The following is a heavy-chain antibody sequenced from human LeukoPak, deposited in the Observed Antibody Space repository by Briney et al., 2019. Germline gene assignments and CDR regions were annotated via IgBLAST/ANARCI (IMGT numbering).Heavy chain of an antibody. CDR2: ISSSSSYI. CDR3: ARESFVVVTAQNDY. J-gene: IGHJ4*02. CDR1: GFTFSSYS. Sequence: GSLRLSCAASGFTFSSYSMNWVRQAPGKGLEWVSSISSSSSYIYYADSVKGRFTISRDNAKNSLYLQMNSLGAEDTAVYYCARESFVVVTAQNDYWGQGTLVTVSS. V-gene: IGHV3-21*01. D-gene: IGHD2-21*02.